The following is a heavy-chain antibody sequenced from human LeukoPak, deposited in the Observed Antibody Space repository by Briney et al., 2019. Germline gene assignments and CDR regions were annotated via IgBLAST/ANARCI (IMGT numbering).Heavy chain of an antibody. V-gene: IGHV3-7*01. Sequence: GGSLRLSCAASGFTFSNYWMSWVRQAPGKGLEWVANIKRDGSEKYYVDSVKGRFTISRDNAKNSLYLQMNSLRVEDTAVYYCARGSAYYDSSGYLWGQGTLVTVSS. J-gene: IGHJ4*02. CDR1: GFTFSNYW. CDR2: IKRDGSEK. CDR3: ARGSAYYDSSGYL. D-gene: IGHD3-22*01.